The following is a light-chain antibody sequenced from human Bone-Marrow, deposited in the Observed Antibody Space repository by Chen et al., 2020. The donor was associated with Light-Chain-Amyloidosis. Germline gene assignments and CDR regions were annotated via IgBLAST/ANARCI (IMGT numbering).Light chain of an antibody. CDR3: QSADSSGTYEVI. J-gene: IGLJ2*01. CDR2: RDT. CDR1: DLPTKY. V-gene: IGLV3-25*03. Sequence: ELTQPPSVSVSTGQTARITCSGDDLPTKYAYWYQQKPGQAPVLVIHRDTERPSGISERFSGSSSGTTATLTISGVQAEDEADYHCQSADSSGTYEVIFGGGTKLTVL.